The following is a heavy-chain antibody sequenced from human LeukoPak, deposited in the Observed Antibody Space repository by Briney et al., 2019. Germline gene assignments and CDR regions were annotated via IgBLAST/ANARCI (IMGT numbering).Heavy chain of an antibody. CDR1: GFTFSSYW. Sequence: GGSLRLSCAASGFTFSSYWMSWVRQAPGKGLEWVPNIKQDVSEKYYVDSVKGRFTISRDNAKNSLYLQMNSLRAEDTAVYYCARDPGTMVRGGHYYYYGMDVWGQGTTVTVSS. CDR2: IKQDVSEK. D-gene: IGHD3-10*01. CDR3: ARDPGTMVRGGHYYYYGMDV. J-gene: IGHJ6*02. V-gene: IGHV3-7*01.